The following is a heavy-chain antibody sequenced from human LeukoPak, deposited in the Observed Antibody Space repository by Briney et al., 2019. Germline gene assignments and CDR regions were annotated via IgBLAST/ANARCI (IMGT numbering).Heavy chain of an antibody. D-gene: IGHD7-27*01. J-gene: IGHJ4*02. Sequence: KTGGSLRLSCATSAFIFNSAWMSWVRQAPGKGLEWVGRIKSKTDGGTTDYAAPVKGRFTISRDDSKNTLYLQMNSLRAEDTAVYYCARDPTGDASRYFDYWGQGTLVTVSS. CDR3: ARDPTGDASRYFDY. CDR2: IKSKTDGGTT. CDR1: AFIFNSAW. V-gene: IGHV3-15*01.